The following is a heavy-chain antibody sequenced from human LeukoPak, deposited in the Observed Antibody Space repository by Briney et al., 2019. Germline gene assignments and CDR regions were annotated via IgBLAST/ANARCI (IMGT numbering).Heavy chain of an antibody. CDR3: ARGEGYCSSTSCYSLDP. Sequence: PSETLSLTCAVYGGSFSGYYWSWIRQPPGKGLEWIGEINHSGSTNYNPSLKRRVTISVDTSKNQFSLKLSSVTAADTAVYYCARGEGYCSSTSCYSLDPWGQGTLVTVSS. D-gene: IGHD2-2*01. J-gene: IGHJ5*02. V-gene: IGHV4-34*01. CDR1: GGSFSGYY. CDR2: INHSGST.